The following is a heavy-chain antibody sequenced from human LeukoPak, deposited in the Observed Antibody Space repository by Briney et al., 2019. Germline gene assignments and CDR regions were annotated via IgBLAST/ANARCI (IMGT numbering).Heavy chain of an antibody. CDR3: ATGATYYYDSSGYYF. CDR2: VDPEDGET. V-gene: IGHV1-69-2*01. CDR1: GYTFTSYG. Sequence: ASVKVSCKASGYTFTSYGISWVQQAPGKGLEWMGLVDPEDGETIYAEKFQGRVTITADTSTDTAYMELSSLRSEDTAVYYCATGATYYYDSSGYYFWGQGTLVTVSS. D-gene: IGHD3-22*01. J-gene: IGHJ4*02.